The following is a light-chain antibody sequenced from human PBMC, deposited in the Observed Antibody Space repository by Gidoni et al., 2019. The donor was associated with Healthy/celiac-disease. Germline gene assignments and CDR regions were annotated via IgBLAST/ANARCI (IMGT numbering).Light chain of an antibody. J-gene: IGLJ1*01. CDR3: QSYDSSLSGYV. Sequence: QSVLTQPTSVSGAPGQRVTISCTGSSSHIGAGYDVHWYQQLPGTAPNLLIYGNSNRPSGVPDRFSGSKSGTSASLAITGLQAEDEADYYCQSYDSSLSGYVFGTGTKVTVL. V-gene: IGLV1-40*01. CDR2: GNS. CDR1: SSHIGAGYD.